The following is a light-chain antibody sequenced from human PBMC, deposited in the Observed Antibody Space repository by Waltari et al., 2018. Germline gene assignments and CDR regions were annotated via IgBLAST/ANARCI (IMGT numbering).Light chain of an antibody. J-gene: IGKJ4*01. Sequence: DIQMTQSTSSLSASVGDRVTITCQASQDISKFLNWYKQKPGKAPKVLIYDASELATGVPSRFSGSRSGTDFTFTISSLQPEDIATYYCQQYDNLPLTFGGGTKVEIK. V-gene: IGKV1-33*01. CDR2: DAS. CDR3: QQYDNLPLT. CDR1: QDISKF.